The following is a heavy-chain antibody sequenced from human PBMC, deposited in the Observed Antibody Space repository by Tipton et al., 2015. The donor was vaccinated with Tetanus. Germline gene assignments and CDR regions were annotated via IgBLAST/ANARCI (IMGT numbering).Heavy chain of an antibody. J-gene: IGHJ4*02. CDR2: ISGSGNTI. D-gene: IGHD3-10*01. Sequence: LSLTCAASGFRFSDSYMSWIRQAPGKGLEWVSYISGSGNTIYSAESVKGRLTTSRDNAKNSLYLQMNSVRVEDTAVYYCGILVRGVLLTRVIEYWGQGTLVTVSS. V-gene: IGHV3-11*01. CDR3: GILVRGVLLTRVIEY. CDR1: GFRFSDSY.